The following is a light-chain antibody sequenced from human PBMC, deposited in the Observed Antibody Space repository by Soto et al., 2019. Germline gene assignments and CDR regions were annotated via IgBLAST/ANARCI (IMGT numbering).Light chain of an antibody. CDR2: GAS. CDR1: QSVSGN. J-gene: IGKJ1*01. V-gene: IGKV3-15*01. CDR3: QQYNNWPRT. Sequence: EIVMTQSPATLSVSPGERATLSCRASQSVSGNLAWYQQKPGQAPRLLIYGASTRATGIPARFSGSGSGTEFTLTISSLQSEDCAVYYCQQYNNWPRTFGQGTKVEIK.